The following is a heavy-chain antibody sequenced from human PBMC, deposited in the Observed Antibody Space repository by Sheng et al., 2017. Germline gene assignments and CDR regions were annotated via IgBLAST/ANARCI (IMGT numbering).Heavy chain of an antibody. CDR1: GFTFSDYY. V-gene: IGHV3-11*04. CDR2: ISATASTV. J-gene: IGHJ6*03. CDR3: ARLARATYFYYYYMDV. Sequence: QVQLVESGGGLVKPGGSLRLSCAASGFTFSDYYMSWIRQVPGKGLEWISYISATASTVYYADSVKGRFAISRDNARNSLYLQMDSLRAEDAAVYYCARLARATYFYYYYMDVWGKGTTVTVSS. D-gene: IGHD2-21*01.